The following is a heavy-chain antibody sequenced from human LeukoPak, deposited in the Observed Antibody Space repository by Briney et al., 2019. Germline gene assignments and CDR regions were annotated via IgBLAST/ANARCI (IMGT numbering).Heavy chain of an antibody. V-gene: IGHV4-38-2*02. J-gene: IGHJ4*02. CDR3: AREVKASSGWYLQGGPFDY. CDR1: GYSISSGYY. CDR2: IYHSGST. D-gene: IGHD6-19*01. Sequence: SETLSLTCSVSGYSISSGYYWGWIRQPPGKGLEWIGSIYHSGSTYYNPSLKSRVTISVDTSKNQFSLQLNSVTPEDTAVYYCAREVKASSGWYLQGGPFDYWGQGTLVTVSS.